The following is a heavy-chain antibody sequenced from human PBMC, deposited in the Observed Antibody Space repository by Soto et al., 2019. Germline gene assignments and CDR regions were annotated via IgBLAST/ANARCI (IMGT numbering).Heavy chain of an antibody. J-gene: IGHJ6*02. Sequence: KLVESGGGVVQPGRSLRLSCAASGFVFSDYGMHWVRQAPGKGLEWVALITNDGNNEHYRESVKGRFSISRGRSTNTVDLLMNSLRPEDTGVYYCAKEGPGGGRHFYYGMDVWCQGTTVTVSS. CDR3: AKEGPGGGRHFYYGMDV. D-gene: IGHD1-26*01. CDR1: GFVFSDYG. CDR2: ITNDGNNE. V-gene: IGHV3-30*18.